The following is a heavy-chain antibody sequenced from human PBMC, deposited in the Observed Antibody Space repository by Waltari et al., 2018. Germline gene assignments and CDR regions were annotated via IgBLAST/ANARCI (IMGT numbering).Heavy chain of an antibody. CDR2: ISYNERNI. CDR3: ARDYCDRTNCHGMDV. D-gene: IGHD3-22*01. CDR1: NFPFSSSA. V-gene: IGHV3-30*04. J-gene: IGHJ6*02. Sequence: QVQLVESGGGVVQPGRSLRLSSAALNFPFSSSAMHWVRQAPGKGLEWVAVISYNERNIYYVDSVKGRFTISRDNSQKMLYLQMNSLRAEDTAVYYCARDYCDRTNCHGMDVWGRGTTVTVSS.